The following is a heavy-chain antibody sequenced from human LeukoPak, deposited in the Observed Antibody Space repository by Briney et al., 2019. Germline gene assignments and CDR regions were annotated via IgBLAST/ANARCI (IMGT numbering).Heavy chain of an antibody. Sequence: PSETLSLTCSVSGGFNSRYYWSWVRQPLGKGLEWLGHIFYIGISNYNASLTSRIRMSVDTSKAQFSLELASVIAADTAVYYCARIDPLGFFDQWGPGKLVPVSS. J-gene: IGHJ4*02. CDR1: GGFNSRYY. CDR2: IFYIGIS. D-gene: IGHD6-25*01. CDR3: ARIDPLGFFDQ. V-gene: IGHV4-59*12.